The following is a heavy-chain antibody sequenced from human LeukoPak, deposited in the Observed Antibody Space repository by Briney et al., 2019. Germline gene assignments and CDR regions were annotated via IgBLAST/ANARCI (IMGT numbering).Heavy chain of an antibody. CDR1: GFTFINSA. CDR3: ARDDVTNGTKTALGY. Sequence: SVKVSCKASGFTFINSAVQWVRQARGQGLEWIGWIVVGSGNTNYAQKFQERVTINRDMSTSTAYMELSSLRSGDTAVYYCARDDVTNGTKTALGYWGQGTLVTVSS. CDR2: IVVGSGNT. J-gene: IGHJ4*02. D-gene: IGHD1-1*01. V-gene: IGHV1-58*01.